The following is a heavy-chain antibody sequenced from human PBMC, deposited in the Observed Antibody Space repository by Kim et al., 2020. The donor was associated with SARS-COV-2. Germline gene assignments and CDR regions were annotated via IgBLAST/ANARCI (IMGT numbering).Heavy chain of an antibody. V-gene: IGHV4-39*07. CDR1: GGSISSSSYY. CDR2: IYYSGST. J-gene: IGHJ3*02. D-gene: IGHD3-22*01. CDR3: ARFSRFITMIVVQLAFDI. Sequence: SETLSLTCTVSGGSISSSSYYWGWIRQPPGKGLDWIGSIYYSGSTYYNPSLKSRVTISVDTSKNQFSLKLSSVTAADTAVYYCARFSRFITMIVVQLAFDIWGQGTMVTDSS.